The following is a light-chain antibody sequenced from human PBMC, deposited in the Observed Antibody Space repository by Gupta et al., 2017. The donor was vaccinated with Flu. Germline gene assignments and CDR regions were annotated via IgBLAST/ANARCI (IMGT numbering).Light chain of an antibody. CDR3: QQDGRAPFT. J-gene: IGKJ3*01. CDR2: AAS. V-gene: IGKV3-20*01. CDR1: QSFSSAH. Sequence: EIVLTQSPGTLSSSPGERATLSCRASQSFSSAHLAWYQQKPGQAPRLLIYAASSRATGIPDRFSGSGSGTDFTLTISRLEPEDFAVYYCQQDGRAPFTFGPGTKVDVK.